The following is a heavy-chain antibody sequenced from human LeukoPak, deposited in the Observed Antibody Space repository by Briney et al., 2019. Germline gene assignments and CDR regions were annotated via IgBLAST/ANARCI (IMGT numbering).Heavy chain of an antibody. CDR3: ARHPRYCSSTSCPKGENAFDI. V-gene: IGHV5-51*01. J-gene: IGHJ3*02. D-gene: IGHD2-2*01. Sequence: GESLKISCKGSGYSFTSYWIGWVRQMPGKGLEWMGIIYPDDSDTRYSPSFQGQVTISADKSISTAYLQWSSLKASDTAMYYCARHPRYCSSTSCPKGENAFDIWGQGTMVTVSS. CDR1: GYSFTSYW. CDR2: IYPDDSDT.